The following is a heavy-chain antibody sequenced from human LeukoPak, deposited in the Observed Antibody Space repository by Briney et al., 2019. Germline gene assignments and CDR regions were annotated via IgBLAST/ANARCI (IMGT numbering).Heavy chain of an antibody. CDR3: ARSRQHHYESSGNYKIFNWYFDL. D-gene: IGHD3-22*01. CDR2: ISSSGIYI. CDR1: EFTFSKYG. V-gene: IGHV3-21*01. Sequence: PGGSLRLSCAASEFTFSKYGMHWVRQAPGKGLEWVSSISSSGIYIYYADSVKGRFTISRDNAKNSLYLQMNSLRAEDTAVYYCARSRQHHYESSGNYKIFNWYFDLWGRGTLVTVSS. J-gene: IGHJ2*01.